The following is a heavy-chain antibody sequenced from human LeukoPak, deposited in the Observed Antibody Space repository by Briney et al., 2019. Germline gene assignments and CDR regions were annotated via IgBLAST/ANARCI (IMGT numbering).Heavy chain of an antibody. CDR3: APSYSSSSWFDP. Sequence: SQTLSLTCIVSGGSISSDNYFWSWIRQHPGKSLEWIGYIYYSGSIYYNPSLKSRVAISVDTSTNQFSLRLSSVTAADTAVYYCAPSYSSSSWFDPWGQGTLVTVSS. CDR2: IYYSGSI. V-gene: IGHV4-31*03. D-gene: IGHD6-6*01. J-gene: IGHJ5*02. CDR1: GGSISSDNYF.